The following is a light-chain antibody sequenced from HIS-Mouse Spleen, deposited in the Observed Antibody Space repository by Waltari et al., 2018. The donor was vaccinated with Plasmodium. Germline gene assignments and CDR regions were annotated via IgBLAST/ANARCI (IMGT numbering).Light chain of an antibody. Sequence: IVFTQSPGTLSLSPGERATLSCRASQSVSSSYLAWYQQKPGQAPRLLIYGASSRATGIPDRFSGSGSGTDFTLTISRLEPEDFAVYYCQQYGSSPQITFGGGTKVEIK. CDR3: QQYGSSPQIT. CDR2: GAS. V-gene: IGKV3-20*01. CDR1: QSVSSSY. J-gene: IGKJ4*01.